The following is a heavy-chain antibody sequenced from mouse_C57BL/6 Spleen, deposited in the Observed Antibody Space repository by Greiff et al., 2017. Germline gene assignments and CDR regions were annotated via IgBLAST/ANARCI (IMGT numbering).Heavy chain of an antibody. V-gene: IGHV3-6*01. J-gene: IGHJ2*01. D-gene: IGHD1-1*01. Sequence: EVKLLESGPGLVKPSQSLSLTCSVTGYSITSGYYWNWNRQFPGNKLEWMGYISYDGSNNYNPSLKNRTSLTRDTSKNQFFLKLNSVPTDDTATDYCAREPTVVATDYWGQGTTLTVSS. CDR3: AREPTVVATDY. CDR2: ISYDGSN. CDR1: GYSITSGYY.